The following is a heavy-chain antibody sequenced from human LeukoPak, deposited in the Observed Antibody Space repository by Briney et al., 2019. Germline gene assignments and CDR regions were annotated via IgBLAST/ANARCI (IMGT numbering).Heavy chain of an antibody. CDR2: INSDGTKT. CDR1: GFTFNNYW. V-gene: IGHV3-74*01. CDR3: ARGYCSDGSCYPGDY. D-gene: IGHD2-15*01. J-gene: IGHJ4*02. Sequence: GGSLRLSCAASGFTFNNYWVHWVRQTPGKGLVWVSGINSDGTKTLYADSLKGRFTISRDIAKNTLSLQMNSLRAEDTAVYYCARGYCSDGSCYPGDYWGQGTLVTVSS.